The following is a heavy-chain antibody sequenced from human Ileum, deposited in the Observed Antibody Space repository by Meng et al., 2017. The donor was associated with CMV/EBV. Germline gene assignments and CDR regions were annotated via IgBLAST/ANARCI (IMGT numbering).Heavy chain of an antibody. CDR1: GFTFSSYG. CDR2: IRYDGSNK. CDR3: AKGVEATIRYAFDI. V-gene: IGHV3-30*02. D-gene: IGHD1-26*01. J-gene: IGHJ3*02. Sequence: GGSLRLSCAASGFTFSSYGMHWVRQAPGKGLEWVAFIRYDGSNKYYADSVKGRFTISRDNSKNTLYLQMNSLRAEDTAVYYCAKGVEATIRYAFDIWGQGTMVTVSS.